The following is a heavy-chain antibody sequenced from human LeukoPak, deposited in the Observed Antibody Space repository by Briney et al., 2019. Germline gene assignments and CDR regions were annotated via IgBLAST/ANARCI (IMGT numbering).Heavy chain of an antibody. D-gene: IGHD3-22*01. Sequence: GASVKVSCKASGYTFTSSALNWVRQAPGQGLEWMGWINTNTGNPTYAQGFTGRFVFSLDTSVSTAYLQISSLKAEDTAVYYCARGLTMIVVVPRYWGQGTLVTVSS. CDR2: INTNTGNP. J-gene: IGHJ4*02. CDR1: GYTFTSSA. CDR3: ARGLTMIVVVPRY. V-gene: IGHV7-4-1*02.